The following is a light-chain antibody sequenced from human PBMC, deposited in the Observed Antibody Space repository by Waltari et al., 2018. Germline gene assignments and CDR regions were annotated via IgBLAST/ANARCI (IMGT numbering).Light chain of an antibody. CDR3: AAWDDSLNGQV. CDR1: RPNIGSTT. J-gene: IGLJ1*01. CDR2: SNK. Sequence: QSVLTQPPSASGTPGQSVTISCSGRRPNIGSTTVNWDQQLPGTAPKLLIYSNKQRPSGVPDRFAGSKSGTSASLAISGLQSEDEADYYCAAWDDSLNGQVFGTGTKVTVL. V-gene: IGLV1-44*01.